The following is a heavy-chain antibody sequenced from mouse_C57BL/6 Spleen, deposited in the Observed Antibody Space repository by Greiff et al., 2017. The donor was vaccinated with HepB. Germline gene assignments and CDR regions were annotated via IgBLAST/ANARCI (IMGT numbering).Heavy chain of an antibody. V-gene: IGHV1-64*01. Sequence: VQLQQPGAELVKPGASVKLSCKASGYTFTSYWMHWVKQRPGQGLEWIGMIHPNSGSTNYNEKFKSKATLTVDKSSSTAYMQLSSLTSEDSAVYYCARKFLRYGYFDVWGTGTTVTVSS. CDR2: IHPNSGST. J-gene: IGHJ1*03. CDR3: ARKFLRYGYFDV. CDR1: GYTFTSYW.